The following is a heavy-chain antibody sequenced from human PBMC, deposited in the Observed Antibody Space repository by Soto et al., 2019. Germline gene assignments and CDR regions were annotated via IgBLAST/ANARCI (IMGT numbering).Heavy chain of an antibody. V-gene: IGHV6-1*01. CDR3: ARGEQYSGRIFDY. CDR1: GDIVSSNSAV. J-gene: IGHJ4*01. D-gene: IGHD1-26*01. Sequence: SQTLSLTCAITGDIVSSNSAVWIWVSHSPSRGLEWLGRTYYRSKWYYEYAVSVRGRITINPDTSKNQYSLQLNSVTPEDTAVYFCARGEQYSGRIFDYWGQGTLVTV. CDR2: TYYRSKWYY.